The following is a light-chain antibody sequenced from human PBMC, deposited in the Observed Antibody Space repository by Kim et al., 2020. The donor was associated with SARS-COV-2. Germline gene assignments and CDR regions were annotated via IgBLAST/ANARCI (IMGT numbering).Light chain of an antibody. CDR1: QRVSSY. CDR2: DAS. V-gene: IGKV3-11*01. Sequence: LSAERRATLSCPSSQRVSSYLAWYQQKPGQAPRLLIYDASSRATGIPARFSGSGSGTDFTLTISSLEPEDFAVYYCQQRSSWPNTFGGGTKVDIK. CDR3: QQRSSWPNT. J-gene: IGKJ4*01.